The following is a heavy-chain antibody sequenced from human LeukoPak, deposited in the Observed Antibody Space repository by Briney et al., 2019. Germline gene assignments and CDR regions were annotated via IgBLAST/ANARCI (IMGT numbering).Heavy chain of an antibody. CDR1: GGSFSGYY. D-gene: IGHD4-17*01. Sequence: SETLSLTCAVHGGSFSGYYWSWIRQPPGKGLEWIGEINHSGSTNYNPSLKSRVTISVDTSKNQFSLKLSSVTAADTAVYYCARGLTTTGAFDYWGQGTLVTVSS. J-gene: IGHJ4*02. CDR3: ARGLTTTGAFDY. V-gene: IGHV4-34*01. CDR2: INHSGST.